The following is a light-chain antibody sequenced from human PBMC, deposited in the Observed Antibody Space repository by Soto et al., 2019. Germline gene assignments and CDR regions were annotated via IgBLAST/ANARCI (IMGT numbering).Light chain of an antibody. CDR1: QGIRND. Sequence: AVQMTQSPSSLSGSVGDRVTITCRASQGIRNDLGWYQQKPGKAPKLLIYAASSLQSGVPSRFSGSGSDTDFTLTISSLQPEDFATYYCLQDYNYPRTFGQGTKVDIK. CDR2: AAS. J-gene: IGKJ1*01. CDR3: LQDYNYPRT. V-gene: IGKV1-6*01.